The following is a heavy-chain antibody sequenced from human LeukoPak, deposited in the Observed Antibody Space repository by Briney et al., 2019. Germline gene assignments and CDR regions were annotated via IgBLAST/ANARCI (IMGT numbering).Heavy chain of an antibody. Sequence: GGSLRLSCEGSGFSVGSKYMNWVRQAPGKGLEWVSILYSGGGTYYADPVKGRFTVSRDSSKNTLYLHMNSLRVEDTAVYSCARVGDHYHWYLDVWGRGTLVTVSS. J-gene: IGHJ2*01. CDR3: ARVGDHYHWYLDV. V-gene: IGHV3-53*01. CDR2: LYSGGGT. D-gene: IGHD3-10*01. CDR1: GFSVGSKY.